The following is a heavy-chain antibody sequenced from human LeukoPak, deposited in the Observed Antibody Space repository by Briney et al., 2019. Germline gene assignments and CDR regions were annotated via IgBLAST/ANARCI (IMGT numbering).Heavy chain of an antibody. CDR3: ARVDFTMVRGVTNWFDP. CDR2: MNPNSGNT. D-gene: IGHD3-10*01. V-gene: IGHV1-8*01. J-gene: IGHJ5*02. CDR1: GYTFTSYD. Sequence: ASVKVSCTASGYTFTSYDINWVRQAPGQGLEWMGWMNPNSGNTGYAQKFQGRVTMTRNTSISTAYMELSSLRSEDTAVYYCARVDFTMVRGVTNWFDPWGQGTLVTVSS.